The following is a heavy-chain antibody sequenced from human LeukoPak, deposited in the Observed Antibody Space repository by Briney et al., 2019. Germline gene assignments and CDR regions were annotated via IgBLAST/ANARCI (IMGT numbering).Heavy chain of an antibody. Sequence: TLRLSCAASGFTFTSFAMSWVRQAPGKGLEWIGSIYYSGSTYYNPSLKSRVTISVDTSKNQFSLKLSSVTAADTAVYYSARLFMTTVTTFRFDPWGQGTLVTVSS. CDR1: GFTFTSFA. J-gene: IGHJ5*02. V-gene: IGHV4-30-2*03. CDR2: IYYSGST. D-gene: IGHD4-17*01. CDR3: ARLFMTTVTTFRFDP.